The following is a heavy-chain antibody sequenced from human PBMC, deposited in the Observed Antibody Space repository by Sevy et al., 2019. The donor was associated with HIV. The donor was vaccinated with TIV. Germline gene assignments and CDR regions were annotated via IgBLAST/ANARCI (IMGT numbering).Heavy chain of an antibody. Sequence: ASVKVSCKASGGTFINYAVTWVRLAPGQGLEWMGGFIPMFDTTNSPQKFQGRVTLTADGSTSTAYMELSSLRSEDTAVYYCASSYFDSSGYSPLFYYGLDVWGQGTTVTVSS. J-gene: IGHJ6*02. CDR3: ASSYFDSSGYSPLFYYGLDV. CDR1: GGTFINYA. V-gene: IGHV1-69*13. D-gene: IGHD3-22*01. CDR2: FIPMFDTT.